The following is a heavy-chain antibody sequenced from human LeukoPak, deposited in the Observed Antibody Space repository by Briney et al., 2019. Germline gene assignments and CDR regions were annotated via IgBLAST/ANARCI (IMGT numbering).Heavy chain of an antibody. CDR3: ARHGHSVYDGHDDFDI. V-gene: IGHV5-51*01. CDR1: GYSFTNYW. Sequence: GESLKISCKGSGYSFTNYWIGWVRQMPGKGLEWMGIIYPGDSDTRYSPSFQGQVTISADKSISTAYLQWSSLMASDTAMYYCARHGHSVYDGHDDFDIWGQGTMVTVSS. D-gene: IGHD5/OR15-5a*01. CDR2: IYPGDSDT. J-gene: IGHJ3*02.